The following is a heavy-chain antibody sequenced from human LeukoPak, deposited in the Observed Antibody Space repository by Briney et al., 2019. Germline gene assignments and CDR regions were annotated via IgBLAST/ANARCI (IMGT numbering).Heavy chain of an antibody. D-gene: IGHD6-13*01. CDR2: ISGSGGST. CDR3: AKDPFYSSSSAEGFDY. J-gene: IGHJ4*02. V-gene: IGHV3-23*01. CDR1: GFTFSSYA. Sequence: GGSLRLSCVASGFTFSSYAMSWVRQAPGKGLEWVSAISGSGGSTYYADSVKGRFTISRDNSKNTLYLQMNSLRAEDTAVYYCAKDPFYSSSSAEGFDYWGQGTLVTVSS.